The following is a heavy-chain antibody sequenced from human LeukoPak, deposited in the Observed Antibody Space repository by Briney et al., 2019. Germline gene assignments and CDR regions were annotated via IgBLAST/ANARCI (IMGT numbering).Heavy chain of an antibody. D-gene: IGHD5-24*01. CDR2: IYSGGST. Sequence: AGGSLGLSCAASGFTVSSNYMSWVRQAPGKGLEWVSVIYSGGSTYYADSVKGRFTISRDNSKNTLYLQMNSLRAEDTAVYYCARMRWLDYWGQGTLVTVSS. V-gene: IGHV3-66*02. CDR3: ARMRWLDY. J-gene: IGHJ4*02. CDR1: GFTVSSNY.